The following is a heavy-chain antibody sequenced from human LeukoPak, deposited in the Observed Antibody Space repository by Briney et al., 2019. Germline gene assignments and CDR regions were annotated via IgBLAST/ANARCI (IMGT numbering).Heavy chain of an antibody. D-gene: IGHD3-22*01. J-gene: IGHJ3*02. CDR3: ATAAEIYYYDTGGI. Sequence: ASVKVSCKVFGSTLTQLSMHWVRLAPGKGLEWMGGFDPEADETVYAQNFHGRVTVTDDTLSDTTYMELSSLRSEDTAVYYCATAAEIYYYDTGGIWGQGTMVTVSS. CDR1: GSTLTQLS. V-gene: IGHV1-24*01. CDR2: FDPEADET.